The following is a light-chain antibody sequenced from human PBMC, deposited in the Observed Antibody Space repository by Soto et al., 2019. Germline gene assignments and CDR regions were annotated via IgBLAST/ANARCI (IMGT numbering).Light chain of an antibody. Sequence: EIVMTQSPATLSVSPGERATLSCRASQSISNNLAWYQQKPGQAPRLVIYSAFTRATGIPARFSGSGSGTEFTLTISSLQSADFAVYYCQQYNNWPPWTFGPGTKVDIK. V-gene: IGKV3-15*01. CDR3: QQYNNWPPWT. CDR1: QSISNN. CDR2: SAF. J-gene: IGKJ1*01.